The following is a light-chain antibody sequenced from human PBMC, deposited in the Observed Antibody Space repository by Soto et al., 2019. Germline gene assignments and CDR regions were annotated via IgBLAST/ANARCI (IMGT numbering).Light chain of an antibody. CDR2: DTS. CDR1: QSVSGF. Sequence: EVVLTQPPASLSFSPGETPTLSNSADQSVSGFLGWYQQKLGRAPRLLIHDTSNRATGVPARFSGSGSGTDFTLTISSLEPEDFGVYYCQQRGSWPPTFGQGTRLEI. J-gene: IGKJ5*01. CDR3: QQRGSWPPT. V-gene: IGKV3-11*01.